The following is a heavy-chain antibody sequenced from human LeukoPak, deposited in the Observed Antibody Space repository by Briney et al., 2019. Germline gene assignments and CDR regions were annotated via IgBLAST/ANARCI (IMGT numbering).Heavy chain of an antibody. CDR3: ARAPYCIGGSCRFDY. CDR1: GFTFSSYW. J-gene: IGHJ4*02. V-gene: IGHV3-7*03. CDR2: IKQDGSEK. Sequence: GGSLRPSCAASGFTFSSYWMSWVRQAPGKGLEWVANIKQDGSEKYYVDSVKGRFTISRDNAKNSLYLQMNSLRAEDTAVYYCARAPYCIGGSCRFDYWGQGTLVTVSS. D-gene: IGHD2-15*01.